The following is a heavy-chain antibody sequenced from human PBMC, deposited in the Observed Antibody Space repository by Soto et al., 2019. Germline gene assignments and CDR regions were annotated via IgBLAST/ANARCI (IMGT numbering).Heavy chain of an antibody. CDR3: AITYYYDSSGYFPYFDY. D-gene: IGHD3-22*01. CDR2: IYYSGST. Sequence: TSETLSLTCTVSGGSISSSSYYWGWIRQPPGKGLEWIGSIYYSGSTYYNPSLKSRVTISVDTSKNQFSLKLSSVTAADTAVYYCAITYYYDSSGYFPYFDYWGQGTLVTVSS. V-gene: IGHV4-39*01. J-gene: IGHJ4*02. CDR1: GGSISSSSYY.